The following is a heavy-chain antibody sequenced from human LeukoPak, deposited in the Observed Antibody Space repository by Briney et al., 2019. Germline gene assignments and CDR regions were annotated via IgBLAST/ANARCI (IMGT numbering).Heavy chain of an antibody. CDR2: IIPIFGTA. CDR1: GGTLSSYA. CDR3: ARDQTYYYDSSGPHAFDI. V-gene: IGHV1-69*05. J-gene: IGHJ3*02. D-gene: IGHD3-22*01. Sequence: ASVTVSCKASGGTLSSYAISWVRQAPGQGLEWMGGIIPIFGTANYAQKFQGRVTITTDESTSTAYMELSSLRSEDTAVYYCARDQTYYYDSSGPHAFDIWGQGTMVTVSS.